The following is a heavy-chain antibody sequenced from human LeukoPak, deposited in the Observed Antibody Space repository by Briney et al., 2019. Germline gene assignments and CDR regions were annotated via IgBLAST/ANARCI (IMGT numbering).Heavy chain of an antibody. V-gene: IGHV3-73*01. J-gene: IGHJ4*02. CDR1: GFTFSGSA. CDR3: TRHSSSWYSGNRYYFDY. CDR2: IRSKANSYAT. Sequence: GGFLRLSCAASGFTFSGSAMHWVRQASGKGLEWVGRIRSKANSYATAYAASVKGRFTISRDDSKNTAYLQMNSLKTEDTAVYYCTRHSSSWYSGNRYYFDYWGQGTLVTVSS. D-gene: IGHD6-13*01.